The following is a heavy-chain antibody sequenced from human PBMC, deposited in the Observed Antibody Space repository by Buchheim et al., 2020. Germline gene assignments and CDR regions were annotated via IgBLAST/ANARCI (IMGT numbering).Heavy chain of an antibody. Sequence: DVQLLESGGDLVQPGGSLRLSCVASGFSFGRYGMTWVRQAPGKGLEWVSSISGSGRSTYYGESVKGRFTISRDNSNNTLYVEMKSLRAEDTAVYYCAKGENYDSSGYWVLFYLGQGTL. CDR1: GFSFGRYG. CDR2: ISGSGRST. V-gene: IGHV3-23*01. D-gene: IGHD3-22*01. CDR3: AKGENYDSSGYWVLFY. J-gene: IGHJ4*02.